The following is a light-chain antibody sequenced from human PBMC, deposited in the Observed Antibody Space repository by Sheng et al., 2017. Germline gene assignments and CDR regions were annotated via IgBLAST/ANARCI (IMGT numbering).Light chain of an antibody. J-gene: IGKJ4*01. CDR3: QQRSHWLT. CDR2: DAS. Sequence: EFVLTQSPATLSLSPGDRATLSCRASQSISHFLAWYQQQPGQSPRLLIYDASIRATGIPARFIGSGSGTDFTLTIAGLETEDFAVYYCQQRSHWLTFGGGTKVEIK. CDR1: QSISHF. V-gene: IGKV3-11*01.